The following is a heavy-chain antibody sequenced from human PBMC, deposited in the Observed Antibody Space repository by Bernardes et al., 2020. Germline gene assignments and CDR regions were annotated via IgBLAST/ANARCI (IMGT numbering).Heavy chain of an antibody. V-gene: IGHV4-34*01. D-gene: IGHD6-13*01. CDR2: INHSGST. CDR3: ARYSSSWDAFDI. CDR1: GGSFSGYY. Sequence: SETLSLTCAVYGGSFSGYYWSWIRQPPGKGLEWIGEINHSGSTNYNPSLKSRVTISVDTSKNQFSLKLSSVTAADTAVYYCARYSSSWDAFDIWGQGTMVTVSS. J-gene: IGHJ3*02.